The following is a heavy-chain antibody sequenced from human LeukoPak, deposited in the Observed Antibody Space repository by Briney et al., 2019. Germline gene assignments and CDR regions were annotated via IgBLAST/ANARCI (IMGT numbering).Heavy chain of an antibody. CDR1: GFTFSDYY. Sequence: GGSLRLSCAASGFTFSDYYMSWIRQAPGKGLEWVSYISSSGSTIYYADSVKGRFTISRDNAKNTLYLQMNSLRAEDTAVYYCARSIPPGYSFGPFDYWGQGTLVTVSS. D-gene: IGHD5-18*01. CDR3: ARSIPPGYSFGPFDY. V-gene: IGHV3-11*01. J-gene: IGHJ4*02. CDR2: ISSSGSTI.